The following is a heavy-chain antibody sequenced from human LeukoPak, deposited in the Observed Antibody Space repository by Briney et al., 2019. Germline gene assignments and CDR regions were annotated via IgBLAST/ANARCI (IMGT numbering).Heavy chain of an antibody. CDR2: IYYAGSS. CDR3: ARQTVIIPTGMEGPWFDP. CDR1: GVSIKNHY. D-gene: IGHD2/OR15-2a*01. J-gene: IGHJ5*02. V-gene: IGHV4-59*08. Sequence: SETLSLTCTVSGVSIKNHYWSWIRQPPGKGLEWIANIYYAGSSNYNPSLKSRVSVSIDASKNHLSLQLTSVTAADTAIYYCARQTVIIPTGMEGPWFDPWGQGTLVAVSS.